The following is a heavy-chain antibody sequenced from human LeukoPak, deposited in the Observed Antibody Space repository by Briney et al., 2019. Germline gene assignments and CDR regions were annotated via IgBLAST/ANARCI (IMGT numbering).Heavy chain of an antibody. CDR3: TRDRRDGYNYVDV. J-gene: IGHJ4*02. CDR2: ISYSGST. Sequence: PSETLSLTCTVSGGSINNYYWSWIRQPPGKGLEWIGYISYSGSTDYNPSLKSRVTMSVDTSKNQFSLKLKSVTPADTAIYYCTRDRRDGYNYVDVWGPGTLVTVSS. D-gene: IGHD5-24*01. V-gene: IGHV4-59*01. CDR1: GGSINNYY.